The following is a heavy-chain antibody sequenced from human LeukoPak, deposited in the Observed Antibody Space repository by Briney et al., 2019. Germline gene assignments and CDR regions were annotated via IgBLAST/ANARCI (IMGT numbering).Heavy chain of an antibody. Sequence: SVKVSCKASGYTFTSYDINWVRQAPGQGLEWMGGIIPIFGTANYAQKFQGRVTITADESTSTAYMELSSLRSEDTAVYYCARDAVNYYDSSGYSPLDYWGQGTLVTVSS. CDR2: IIPIFGTA. J-gene: IGHJ4*02. CDR3: ARDAVNYYDSSGYSPLDY. V-gene: IGHV1-69*13. CDR1: GYTFTSYD. D-gene: IGHD3-22*01.